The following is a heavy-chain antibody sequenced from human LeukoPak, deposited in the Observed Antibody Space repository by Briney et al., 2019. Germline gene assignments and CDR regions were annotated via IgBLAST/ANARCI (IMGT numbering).Heavy chain of an antibody. CDR3: AWDSEIVVATATSDY. V-gene: IGHV1-2*02. CDR2: INPNSGGT. D-gene: IGHD2-21*02. Sequence: ASVKVSCKASGYTFTGYYMHWVRQAPGQGLAWMGWINPNSGGTNYAQKFQGRVTMTRDTSISTAYMELSRLRSDDTAVYYCAWDSEIVVATATSDYWGQGTLVTVSS. CDR1: GYTFTGYY. J-gene: IGHJ4*02.